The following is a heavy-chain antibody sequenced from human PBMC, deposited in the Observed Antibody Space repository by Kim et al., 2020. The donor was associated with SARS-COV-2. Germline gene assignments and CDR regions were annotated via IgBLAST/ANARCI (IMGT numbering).Heavy chain of an antibody. Sequence: SETLSLTCTVSGGSISSSYYYWGWIRQPPGKGLEWIGTVYYSGTSYYNPSLKGRVTISVDTSENQFSLHLTSVTAADTAIYYCARSYYVILTGHNWYYP. CDR3: ARSYYVILTGHNWYYP. CDR1: GGSISSSYYY. V-gene: IGHV4-39*01. D-gene: IGHD3-9*01. CDR2: VYYSGTS. J-gene: IGHJ5*02.